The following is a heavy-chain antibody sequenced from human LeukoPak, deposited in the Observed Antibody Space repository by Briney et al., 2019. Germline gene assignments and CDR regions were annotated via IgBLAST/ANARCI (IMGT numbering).Heavy chain of an antibody. CDR2: INPNSGGT. CDR1: GYTFTGHY. CDR3: ARVDYCTKGVCINFDL. Sequence: ASVKVPCKASGYTFTGHYIHWIRQAPGQGLEWMGWINPNSGGTKYAQKFQGRLTVTRDTSTSTAYMELSGLRADDAAAYYCARVDYCTKGVCINFDLWGQGTLVTVSS. V-gene: IGHV1-2*02. J-gene: IGHJ4*02. D-gene: IGHD2-8*01.